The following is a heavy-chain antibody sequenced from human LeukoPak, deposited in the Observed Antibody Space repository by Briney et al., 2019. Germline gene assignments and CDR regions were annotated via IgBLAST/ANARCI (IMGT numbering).Heavy chain of an antibody. J-gene: IGHJ6*02. CDR1: GYSFTSYW. Sequence: GESLKISCKGSGYSFTSYWISWVRQMPGKGLEWMGRIDPSESYTNYSPSFQGHVTISADKSISTAYLQWISLKASDTAMYYCASTVGGSSSWSSPYGMDVWGQGTTVTVSS. V-gene: IGHV5-10-1*01. CDR3: ASTVGGSSSWSSPYGMDV. CDR2: IDPSESYT. D-gene: IGHD6-13*01.